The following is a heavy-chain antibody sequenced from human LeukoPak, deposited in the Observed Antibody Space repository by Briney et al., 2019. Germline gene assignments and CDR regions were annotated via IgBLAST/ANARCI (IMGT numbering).Heavy chain of an antibody. Sequence: PGGSLRLSCAASGFTFSSYGMHWVRQAPGKGLEWVAVIWYDGSNKYYADSVKGRFTISRDNSKNTLYLQMNSLRAEDTAVYYCAREGIAVAGIVFDYWGQGTLVTVSS. CDR3: AREGIAVAGIVFDY. D-gene: IGHD6-19*01. V-gene: IGHV3-30*19. CDR1: GFTFSSYG. J-gene: IGHJ4*02. CDR2: IWYDGSNK.